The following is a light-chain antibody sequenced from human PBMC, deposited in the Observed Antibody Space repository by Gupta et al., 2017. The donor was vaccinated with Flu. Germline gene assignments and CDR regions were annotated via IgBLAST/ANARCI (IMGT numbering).Light chain of an antibody. V-gene: IGLV3-21*02. CDR3: QVWDTSSDHPV. CDR2: DDG. Sequence: SYLLTQPPSVPVAPGQSATIACGGNNIGSESVHWYQQKPGQAPVLVVHDDGHRPSGVPERFSGYNSGNTATLTINRVEAGDEAAYYCQVWDTSSDHPVFGGGTKLTVL. J-gene: IGLJ3*02. CDR1: NIGSES.